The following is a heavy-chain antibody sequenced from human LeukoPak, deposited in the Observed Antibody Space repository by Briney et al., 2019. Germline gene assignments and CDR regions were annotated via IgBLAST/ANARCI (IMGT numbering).Heavy chain of an antibody. V-gene: IGHV7-4-1*02. CDR1: GYTFTRFA. CDR3: ARVVQGSTYPYYYFGMDV. CDR2: VNTNTGNP. D-gene: IGHD2-2*02. Sequence: ASVKVSCKASGYTFTRFAMNWVRQAPGQGLEGMGWVNTNTGNPTYAQGFIGRFVFSLDTSVSTTYLQISSLKAEDTAVYYCARVVQGSTYPYYYFGMDVWGQGTTVTVSS. J-gene: IGHJ6*02.